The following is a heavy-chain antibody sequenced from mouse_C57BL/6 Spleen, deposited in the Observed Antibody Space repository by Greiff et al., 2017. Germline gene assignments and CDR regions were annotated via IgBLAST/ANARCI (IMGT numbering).Heavy chain of an antibody. J-gene: IGHJ2*01. V-gene: IGHV1-80*01. D-gene: IGHD1-1*02. CDR3: ARNADTITYQYTYFDY. CDR1: GYAFSSYW. CDR2: IYPGDGAT. Sequence: VKLMESGAELVKPGASVKISCKASGYAFSSYWMNWVKQRPGKGLEWIGQIYPGDGATNYNGKFKGKATLTADKSSSTAYMQPSSLTSEDSAVYFCARNADTITYQYTYFDYWGQGTTLTVSS.